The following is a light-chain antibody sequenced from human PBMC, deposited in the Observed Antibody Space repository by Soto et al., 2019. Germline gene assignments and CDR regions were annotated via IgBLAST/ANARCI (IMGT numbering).Light chain of an antibody. CDR1: QIISNW. J-gene: IGKJ1*01. V-gene: IGKV1-5*03. Sequence: DIQMTQSPSTLSASVGDRVTITCRASQIISNWLAWYQQKPGKAPKLLIYKASSLESGVPSRFSGSGSGTEFTLTISSLQPDDFATYCCQQYNNYWTFGQGTKVEIK. CDR2: KAS. CDR3: QQYNNYWT.